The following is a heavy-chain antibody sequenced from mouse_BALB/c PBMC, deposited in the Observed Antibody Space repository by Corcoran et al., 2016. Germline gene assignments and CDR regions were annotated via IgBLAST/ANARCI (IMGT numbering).Heavy chain of an antibody. Sequence: QIQLVQSGPELKKPGETVRISCKASGYTFTTAGMQWVQKMPGKGWKWIGWINTHSGVPKYAEDFKGLFAFSLETSASTAYLQIRNLKNEDTATYFCAREDEYDYYPMDYWGQGTSVTVSS. CDR1: GYTFTTAG. CDR2: INTHSGVP. J-gene: IGHJ4*01. CDR3: AREDEYDYYPMDY. D-gene: IGHD2-4*01. V-gene: IGHV9-4*02.